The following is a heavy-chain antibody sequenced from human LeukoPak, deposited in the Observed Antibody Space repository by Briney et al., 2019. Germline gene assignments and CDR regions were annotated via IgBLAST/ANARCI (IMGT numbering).Heavy chain of an antibody. CDR3: AKEGRYTGSYFDP. J-gene: IGHJ5*02. V-gene: IGHV3-30*18. CDR2: ISSDGSSG. Sequence: GRSLRLSCAASGFSFSSYAMHWVRQAPGKGLEWVALISSDGSSGYYADSMKGRFTISRDNSKNTVYLQMNSLRGEDTAVYYRAKEGRYTGSYFDPWGQGTLVTVSS. D-gene: IGHD1-26*01. CDR1: GFSFSSYA.